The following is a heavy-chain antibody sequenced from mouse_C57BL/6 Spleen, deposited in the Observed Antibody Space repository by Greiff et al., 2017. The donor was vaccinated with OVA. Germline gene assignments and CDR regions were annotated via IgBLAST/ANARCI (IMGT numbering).Heavy chain of an antibody. CDR3: ARDHSNYDYAMDY. J-gene: IGHJ4*01. CDR2: ISDGGSYT. Sequence: EVMLVESGGGLVKPGGSLKLSCAASGFTFSSYAMSWVRQTPEKRLEWVATISDGGSYTYYPDNVKGRFTISRDNAKNNLYLQMSHLKSEDTAMYYCARDHSNYDYAMDYWGQEPQSPSPQ. D-gene: IGHD2-5*01. CDR1: GFTFSSYA. V-gene: IGHV5-4*01.